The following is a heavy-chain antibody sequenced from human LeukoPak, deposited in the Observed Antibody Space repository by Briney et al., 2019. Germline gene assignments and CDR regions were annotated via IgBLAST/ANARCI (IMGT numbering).Heavy chain of an antibody. D-gene: IGHD4-17*01. CDR2: MNPNSGDT. V-gene: IGHV1-8*01. CDR1: GYTFTSYD. Sequence: ASVKVSCKASGYTFTSYDINWVRQATGQGLEWMGWMNPNSGDTGYAQKFQGRVTMTRNTSISTAYMELSSLRSEDTAVYYCATGRDYGDYAVSFDIWGQGTMVTVSS. CDR3: ATGRDYGDYAVSFDI. J-gene: IGHJ3*02.